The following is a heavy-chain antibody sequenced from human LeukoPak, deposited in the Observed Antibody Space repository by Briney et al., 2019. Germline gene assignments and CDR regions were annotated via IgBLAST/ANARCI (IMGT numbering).Heavy chain of an antibody. D-gene: IGHD3-10*01. J-gene: IGHJ4*02. CDR2: IKQGGNVK. V-gene: IGHV3-7*01. CDR1: GFTFSSYA. CDR3: ARGPDYGSRSDYLDY. Sequence: GRSLRLSCAASGFTFSSYAIHWVRQAPGKGLEWVADIKQGGNVKNYVDSVRGRFTISRDDAKSSLHLQMSSLRAEDSAVYYCARGPDYGSRSDYLDYWGQGTLISVSS.